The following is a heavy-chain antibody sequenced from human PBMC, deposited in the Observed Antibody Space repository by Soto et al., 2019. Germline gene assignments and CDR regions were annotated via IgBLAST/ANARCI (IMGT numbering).Heavy chain of an antibody. Sequence: QVQLVESGGGVVQPGRPLRLSCAASGFTFSTFAMHWVRQAPGKGLDWVAVISYDGSNKYYADSVKGRFTISRDNSKNTLYLQMNSLRAEDTAVYYCARDPAGGSGYYYLFDYWGQGTLVTVSS. D-gene: IGHD3-22*01. V-gene: IGHV3-30-3*01. J-gene: IGHJ4*02. CDR3: ARDPAGGSGYYYLFDY. CDR2: ISYDGSNK. CDR1: GFTFSTFA.